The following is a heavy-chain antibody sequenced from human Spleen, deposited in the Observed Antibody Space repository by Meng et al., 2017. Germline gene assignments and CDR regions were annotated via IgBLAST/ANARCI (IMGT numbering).Heavy chain of an antibody. CDR2: INHSGST. Sequence: SETLSLTCAVYGGSFSGYYWSWIRQPPGKGLEWIGEINHSGSTNYNPSLKSRVTISVDTSKNQFSLKLSSVTAADTAVYYCARGKPLDVWGQGTRVTVSS. J-gene: IGHJ6*02. V-gene: IGHV4-34*01. CDR1: GGSFSGYY. CDR3: ARGKPLDV.